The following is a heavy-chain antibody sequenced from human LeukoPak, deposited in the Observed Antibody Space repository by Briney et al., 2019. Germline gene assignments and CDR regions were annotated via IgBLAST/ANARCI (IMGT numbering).Heavy chain of an antibody. CDR3: ARDSWGYYDSSGYLAYYFDY. CDR2: IWYDGSNK. D-gene: IGHD3-22*01. V-gene: IGHV3-33*01. Sequence: GGSLRLSCAACGFTFSSYGMHGVRQARGEGVEGVGVIWYDGSNKSYADFVKGRFTISRDNSSNTLFLQMHSLRAENTAVYYCARDSWGYYDSSGYLAYYFDYWGQGTLVTVSS. CDR1: GFTFSSYG. J-gene: IGHJ4*02.